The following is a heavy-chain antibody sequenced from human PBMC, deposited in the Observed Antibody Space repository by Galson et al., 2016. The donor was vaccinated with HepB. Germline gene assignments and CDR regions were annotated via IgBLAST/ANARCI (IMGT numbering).Heavy chain of an antibody. Sequence: SLRLSCAAASGFTVSSSYMSWVRQAPGKGLEWVSVIYSTYDTYYADSVKGRFIISRDTSENTVTLHMNRLRAEDTAVYYCARAPRLRFLEWFGFGSWGQGTLVTVSS. J-gene: IGHJ5*02. V-gene: IGHV3-66*01. CDR1: GFTVSSSY. D-gene: IGHD3-3*01. CDR2: IYSTYDT. CDR3: ARAPRLRFLEWFGFGS.